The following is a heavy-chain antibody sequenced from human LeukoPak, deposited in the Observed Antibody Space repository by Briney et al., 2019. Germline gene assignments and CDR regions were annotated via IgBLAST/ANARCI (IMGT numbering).Heavy chain of an antibody. CDR2: IIPILGIA. CDR1: GGTFSSYA. V-gene: IGHV1-69*04. D-gene: IGHD3-22*01. Sequence: ASVKVSCKASGGTFSSYAISWVRQAPGQGLEWMGRIIPILGIANYAQKFQGRVTITADKSTSTAYMELSSLRSEDTAVYYCARDAIINYYDSSGYFDYWGQGTLVTVSS. J-gene: IGHJ4*02. CDR3: ARDAIINYYDSSGYFDY.